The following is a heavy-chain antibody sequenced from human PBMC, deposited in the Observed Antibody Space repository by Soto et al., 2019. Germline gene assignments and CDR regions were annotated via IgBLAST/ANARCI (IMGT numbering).Heavy chain of an antibody. D-gene: IGHD4-17*01. J-gene: IGHJ4*02. V-gene: IGHV3-15*07. CDR3: NTVYHYGDYDFDY. CDR2: IKSKTDGGTT. Sequence: EVQLVESGGGLVKPGGSLRLSCAASGFTFSNAWMNWVRQAPGKGLEWVGRIKSKTDGGTTDYAAPVNGRFPISRDDGKTTLYLQMNSLKNEDTAVYYCNTVYHYGDYDFDYWGQGTLVTVSS. CDR1: GFTFSNAW.